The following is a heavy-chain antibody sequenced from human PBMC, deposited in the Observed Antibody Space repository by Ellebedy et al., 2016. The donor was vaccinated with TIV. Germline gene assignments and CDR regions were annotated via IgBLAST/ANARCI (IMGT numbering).Heavy chain of an antibody. Sequence: GESLKISCAASGFTFSSYTTNWVRQAPGKGLEWVSSISSTSEYIYYADSLKGRFTISRDNVKNSLYLQMDSLRAEDTAVYYCAVSRGRWYLDLWGRGTLVTVSS. CDR1: GFTFSSYT. D-gene: IGHD5/OR15-5a*01. V-gene: IGHV3-21*01. CDR2: ISSTSEYI. J-gene: IGHJ2*01. CDR3: AVSRGRWYLDL.